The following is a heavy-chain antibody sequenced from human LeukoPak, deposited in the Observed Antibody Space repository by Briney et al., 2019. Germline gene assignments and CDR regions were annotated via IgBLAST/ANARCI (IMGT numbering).Heavy chain of an antibody. J-gene: IGHJ4*02. CDR1: VGTFSSYS. V-gene: IGHV1-69*06. CDR2: IIPIFGTA. Sequence: SVKVSCKASVGTFSSYSISCVRQAPGQGLEWMGRIIPIFGTAHYAQKFQGRVTITADKSTSTAYMELSSLRSEDTAVYYCAREGGYSSGWVDYWGQGTLVTVSS. CDR3: AREGGYSSGWVDY. D-gene: IGHD6-19*01.